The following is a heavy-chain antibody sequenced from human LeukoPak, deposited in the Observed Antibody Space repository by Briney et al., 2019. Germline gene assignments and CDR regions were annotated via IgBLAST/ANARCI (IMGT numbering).Heavy chain of an antibody. CDR1: GFTVSSNY. Sequence: GSLRLSCAASGFTVSSNYMSWVRQAPGKGLEWVSVIYSGGTTNYADSVKGRFTISRDNSKNALYLQLTSLRLEDTALYYCVKDLTGTWSFDYWGQGTLVTVSS. D-gene: IGHD3-9*01. CDR3: VKDLTGTWSFDY. CDR2: IYSGGTT. V-gene: IGHV3-53*05. J-gene: IGHJ4*02.